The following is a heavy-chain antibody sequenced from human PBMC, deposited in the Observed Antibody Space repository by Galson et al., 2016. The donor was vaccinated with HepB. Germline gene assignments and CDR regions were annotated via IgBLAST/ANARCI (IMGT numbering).Heavy chain of an antibody. CDR3: ARENGPPGKYYYHGMDV. D-gene: IGHD2-8*01. Sequence: SVKVSCKAAGGTFSSYVISWVRQAPGQGPEWMGGIIAITGTVNYAQRLQDRVTITADEATSTAYMELSTLRPEDTAIYYCARENGPPGKYYYHGMDVWGQGTTVTVSS. J-gene: IGHJ6*02. CDR2: IIAITGTV. V-gene: IGHV1-69*13. CDR1: GGTFSSYV.